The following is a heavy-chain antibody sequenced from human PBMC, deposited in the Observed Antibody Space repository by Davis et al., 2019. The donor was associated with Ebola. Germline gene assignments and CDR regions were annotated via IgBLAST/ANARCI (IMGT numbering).Heavy chain of an antibody. CDR2: INSDGSST. CDR1: GFTFSSYW. Sequence: PGGSLRLSCAASGFTFSSYWMHWVRHAPGKGLVWVSRINSDGSSTSYADSVKGRFTISRDNAKNTLYLQMNSLRAEDTAVYYCARDCGGDCYAFDYWGQGTLVTVSS. D-gene: IGHD2-21*02. V-gene: IGHV3-74*01. J-gene: IGHJ4*02. CDR3: ARDCGGDCYAFDY.